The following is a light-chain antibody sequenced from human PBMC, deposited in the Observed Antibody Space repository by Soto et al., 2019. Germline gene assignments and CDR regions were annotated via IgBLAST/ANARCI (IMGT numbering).Light chain of an antibody. J-gene: IGLJ1*01. Sequence: QSALTQPPSAAGSPGQSVTISCTGTSSDVGAYDYVSWYQHHPGKAPKLTIYEINKRPSGVPDRFFGSKSGNTASLTVSGLPAEDEADYYCSSFAGSNNFPYVFGTGTKLTVL. V-gene: IGLV2-8*01. CDR2: EIN. CDR3: SSFAGSNNFPYV. CDR1: SSDVGAYDY.